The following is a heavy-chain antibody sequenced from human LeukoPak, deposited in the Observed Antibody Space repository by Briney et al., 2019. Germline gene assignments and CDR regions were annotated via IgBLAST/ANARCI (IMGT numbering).Heavy chain of an antibody. J-gene: IGHJ4*02. V-gene: IGHV3-7*01. CDR2: IKQDESEK. D-gene: IGHD2-8*01. Sequence: GGSLRLSCAASGFTFSTYWMSWVRQAPGKGLEWVANIKQDESEKYYVDSVKGRFTISRDNAKNSLYLQMNSLRADDTAIYYCARLTWVCSNGVCYSGFDYWGQGTLVTVSS. CDR3: ARLTWVCSNGVCYSGFDY. CDR1: GFTFSTYW.